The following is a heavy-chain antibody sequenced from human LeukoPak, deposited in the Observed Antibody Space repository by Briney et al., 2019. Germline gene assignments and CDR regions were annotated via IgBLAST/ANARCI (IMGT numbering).Heavy chain of an antibody. V-gene: IGHV3-23*01. Sequence: GGSLRLSCAASGFTFSSYAMSWVRQAPGRGLEWVSAISGSGGSTYYPDSVKGRFTISRDNSKNTLYLQMNSLRAEDTAVYYCAKDWDDAFDIWGQGTMVTVSS. J-gene: IGHJ3*02. D-gene: IGHD1-26*01. CDR3: AKDWDDAFDI. CDR2: ISGSGGST. CDR1: GFTFSSYA.